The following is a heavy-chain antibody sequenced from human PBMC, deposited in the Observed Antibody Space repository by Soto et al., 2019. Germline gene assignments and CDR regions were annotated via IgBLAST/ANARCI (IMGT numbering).Heavy chain of an antibody. CDR2: IKNDGSVT. V-gene: IGHV3-74*01. Sequence: GGSLRLSCVASEFRISDYWMSWVRQLPGKGPVWVSRIKNDGSVTSYADSVKGRFTISRDNAKNTLYLQMNSLTVEDKDVYHCVRSDWFAPCGLGTLVTVSS. CDR1: EFRISDYW. CDR3: VRSDWFAP. J-gene: IGHJ5*02.